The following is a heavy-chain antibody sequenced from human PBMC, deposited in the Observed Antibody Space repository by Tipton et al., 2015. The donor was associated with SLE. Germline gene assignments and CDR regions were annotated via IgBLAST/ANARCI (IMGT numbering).Heavy chain of an antibody. D-gene: IGHD1-14*01. V-gene: IGHV4-61*08. CDR2: IYYSGST. CDR3: ARAGLLGAFDI. CDR1: GGSISSGGYY. Sequence: GLVKPSQTLSLTCTVSGGSISSGGYYWSWIRQPPGKGLEWIGYIYYSGSTNYNPSLKSRVTISVDKSKNQFSLKLSSVTAADTAVYYCARAGLLGAFDIWGQGTMVTVSS. J-gene: IGHJ3*02.